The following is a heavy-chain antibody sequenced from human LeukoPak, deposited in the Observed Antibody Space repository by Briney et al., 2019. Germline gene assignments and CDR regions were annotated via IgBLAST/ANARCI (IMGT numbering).Heavy chain of an antibody. Sequence: GESLKISCKGSGYSFTSYWIGWVRQMPGKGLEWMGIIYPGDSDTRYSPSFQGQVTISADKSISTAYLQWSSLKASDTAMYDCARSGIAVAGTNYYYYMDVWGKGTTVTVSS. V-gene: IGHV5-51*01. CDR2: IYPGDSDT. D-gene: IGHD6-19*01. CDR1: GYSFTSYW. CDR3: ARSGIAVAGTNYYYYMDV. J-gene: IGHJ6*03.